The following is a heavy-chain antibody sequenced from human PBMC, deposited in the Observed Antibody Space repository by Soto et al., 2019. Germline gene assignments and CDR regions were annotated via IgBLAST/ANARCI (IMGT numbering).Heavy chain of an antibody. V-gene: IGHV3-23*01. Sequence: GGSLRLSCAASGFTFSSYAMSWVRQAPGKGLEWVSAISGSGGSTYYADSVKGRFTISRDNSKNTLYLQMNSLRAEDTAVYYCAKKGSGSIAAAGIFYYFDYWGQGTLVTVSS. D-gene: IGHD6-13*01. CDR1: GFTFSSYA. J-gene: IGHJ4*02. CDR2: ISGSGGST. CDR3: AKKGSGSIAAAGIFYYFDY.